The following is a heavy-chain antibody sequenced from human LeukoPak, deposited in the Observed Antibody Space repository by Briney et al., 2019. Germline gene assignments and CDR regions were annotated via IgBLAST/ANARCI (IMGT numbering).Heavy chain of an antibody. Sequence: ASVKVSCKASGGTFSSYAISWVRQAPGQGLEWMGWINAYNGNTNYAQKLQGRVTMTTDTSTSTAYMELRSLRSDDTAVYYCARGGGYCSTTSCYTGIIRGWFDPWGQGTLVTVSS. J-gene: IGHJ5*02. CDR1: GGTFSSYA. CDR2: INAYNGNT. D-gene: IGHD2-2*02. CDR3: ARGGGYCSTTSCYTGIIRGWFDP. V-gene: IGHV1-18*01.